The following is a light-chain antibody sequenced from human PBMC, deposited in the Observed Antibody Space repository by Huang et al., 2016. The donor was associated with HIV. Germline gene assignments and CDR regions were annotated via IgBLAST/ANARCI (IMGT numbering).Light chain of an antibody. CDR1: QSVSHY. V-gene: IGKV3-11*01. CDR2: GAS. CDR3: QESDTWPRLA. J-gene: IGKJ4*01. Sequence: IVLTQTPASLSLSAGERATLSCRASQSVSHYLAWYQHKPGQPPRLLIYGASRRATDIPARFNGSGSGTDFTLTISSLEAEDSALYYCQESDTWPRLALGGGTKVEIK.